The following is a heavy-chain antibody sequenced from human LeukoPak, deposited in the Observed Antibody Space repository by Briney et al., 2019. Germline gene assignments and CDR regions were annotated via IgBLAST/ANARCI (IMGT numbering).Heavy chain of an antibody. CDR1: GGSSISYY. CDR3: GSDFGDDVDL. CDR2: VSDSGKT. Sequence: SETLSLTCTVSGGSSISYYWSWVRQPPGKGLEWIGYVSDSGKTEYNPSLKSRVTMSVDTSKNQFSLKLTSVTAADTAVHYCGSDFGDDVDLWGRGTLVTVSS. D-gene: IGHD3-16*01. V-gene: IGHV4-59*12. J-gene: IGHJ5*02.